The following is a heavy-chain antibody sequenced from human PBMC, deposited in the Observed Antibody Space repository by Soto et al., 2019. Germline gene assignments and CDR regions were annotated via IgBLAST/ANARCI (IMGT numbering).Heavy chain of an antibody. Sequence: SETLSLTCTGSGGSISSYYWSWIRQPPGKGLEWIGYIYYSGSTNYNPSLKSRVTISVDTSKNQFSLKLSSVTAADTAVYYCARRYGWNFDYWGQGTLVTVSS. CDR2: IYYSGST. D-gene: IGHD3-16*01. CDR3: ARRYGWNFDY. CDR1: GGSISSYY. V-gene: IGHV4-59*08. J-gene: IGHJ4*02.